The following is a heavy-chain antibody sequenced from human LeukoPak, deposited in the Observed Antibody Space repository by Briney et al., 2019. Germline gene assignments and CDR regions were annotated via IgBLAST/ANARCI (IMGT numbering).Heavy chain of an antibody. CDR2: IYYSGST. CDR3: ARSSRNLYSSSWYYFDY. CDR1: GGSISSYY. D-gene: IGHD6-13*01. Sequence: PSETLSLTCTVSGGSISSYYWSWIRQPPGKGLEWIGYIYYSGSTNYNPSLKSRVTISVDTSKNQFSLELSSVTAADTAVYYCARSSRNLYSSSWYYFDYWGQGTLVTVSS. J-gene: IGHJ4*02. V-gene: IGHV4-59*01.